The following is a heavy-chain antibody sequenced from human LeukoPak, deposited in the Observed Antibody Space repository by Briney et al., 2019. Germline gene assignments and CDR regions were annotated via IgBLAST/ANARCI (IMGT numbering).Heavy chain of an antibody. J-gene: IGHJ6*02. CDR3: ARDNQRLYYYGMDV. CDR2: IYYSGST. CDR1: GGSVSSGSYY. Sequence: SETLSLTCTVSGGSVSSGSYYWSWIRQPPGKGLEWIGYIYYSGSTNYNPPLKSRVTISVDTSKNQFSLKLSSVTAADTAVYYCARDNQRLYYYGMDVWGQGTTVTVSS. V-gene: IGHV4-61*01.